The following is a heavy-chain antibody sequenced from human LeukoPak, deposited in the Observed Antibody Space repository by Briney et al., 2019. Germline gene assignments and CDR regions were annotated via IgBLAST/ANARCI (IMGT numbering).Heavy chain of an antibody. CDR2: IKQDGSEK. V-gene: IGHV3-7*01. J-gene: IGHJ4*02. CDR1: GFTFSVYY. D-gene: IGHD3-9*01. CDR3: ARDLEIDFDWLFAFDY. Sequence: PGGSLRLSCAASGFTFSVYYMSWIRQAPGKGLEWVANIKQDGSEKYYVDSVKGRFTISRDNAKNSLYLQMNSLIAEDTAVYYCARDLEIDFDWLFAFDYWGQGTLVTVSS.